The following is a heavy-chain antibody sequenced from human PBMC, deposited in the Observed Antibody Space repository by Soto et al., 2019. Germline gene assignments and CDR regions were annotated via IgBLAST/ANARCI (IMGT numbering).Heavy chain of an antibody. V-gene: IGHV1-69*13. CDR3: ARSVVTASHYYYYYGMDV. CDR1: GGTFSSYA. D-gene: IGHD2-21*02. J-gene: IGHJ6*02. CDR2: IIPIFGTA. Sequence: SVKVSCKASGGTFSSYAISWVRQAPGQGLEWMGGIIPIFGTANYAQKFQGRVTITADESTSTAYMELSSLRSEDTAVYYCARSVVTASHYYYYYGMDVWGQGXTATVYS.